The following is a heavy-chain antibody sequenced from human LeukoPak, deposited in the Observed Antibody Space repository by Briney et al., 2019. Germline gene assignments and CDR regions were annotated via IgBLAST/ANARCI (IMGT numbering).Heavy chain of an antibody. V-gene: IGHV3-21*01. J-gene: IGHJ4*02. CDR1: GFTFSSYS. CDR2: ISSSSSYI. CDR3: ARDQDGDYFDY. D-gene: IGHD2-8*01. Sequence: KTGGSLGLSCAASGFTFSSYSMNWVRQAPGKGLEWVSSISSSSSYIYYADSVKGRFTISRDNAKNSLYLQMNSLRAEDTAVYYCARDQDGDYFDYWGQGTLVTVSS.